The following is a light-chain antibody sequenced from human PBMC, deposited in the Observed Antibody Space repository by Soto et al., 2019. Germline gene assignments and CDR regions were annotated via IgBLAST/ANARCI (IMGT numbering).Light chain of an antibody. V-gene: IGLV2-14*01. J-gene: IGLJ3*02. CDR3: SSYTGIDTQV. CDR2: EVN. Sequence: QSALTQPASVSGSPGQSITISRTGTSSDVGGYNYVSWYQQHPGKVPKLIIYEVNTRPSGVSYRFSGSKSGNTASLTISGLQAEDEADYYCSSYTGIDTQVFGGGTKLTVL. CDR1: SSDVGGYNY.